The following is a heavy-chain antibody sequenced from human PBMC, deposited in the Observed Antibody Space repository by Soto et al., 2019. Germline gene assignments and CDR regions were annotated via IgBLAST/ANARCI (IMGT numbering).Heavy chain of an antibody. Sequence: GGSLRLSCAASGFPVSSNYMSWVRQAPGKGLEWVSVIYSGGSTFYADSVKGRFTISRDNSKNMVYLQMNRMRAEDTAVYYCAREWPHLDCWGQGTLVTVSS. CDR1: GFPVSSNY. CDR3: AREWPHLDC. CDR2: IYSGGST. J-gene: IGHJ4*02. V-gene: IGHV3-53*01.